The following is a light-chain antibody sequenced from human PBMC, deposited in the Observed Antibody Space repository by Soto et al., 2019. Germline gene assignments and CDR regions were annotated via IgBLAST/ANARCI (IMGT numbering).Light chain of an antibody. Sequence: SYELTQPTSVSVAPGHTARITCGGNNMGSKSVHWYQQKPGQAPVLVVYDDSDRPSGIPERFSGSISGNTATLTISRVEAGDEADYYCGSWDSSLSAYVFGTGTKVTVL. CDR2: DDS. J-gene: IGLJ1*01. CDR3: GSWDSSLSAYV. CDR1: NMGSKS. V-gene: IGLV3-21*02.